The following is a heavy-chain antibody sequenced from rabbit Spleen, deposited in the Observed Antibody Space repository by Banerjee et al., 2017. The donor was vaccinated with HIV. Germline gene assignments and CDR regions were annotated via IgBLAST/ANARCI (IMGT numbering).Heavy chain of an antibody. CDR3: ARDAGTSFSTYGMDL. V-gene: IGHV1S45*01. D-gene: IGHD8-1*01. CDR2: IYAGTSGDT. CDR1: GFSLSNKAV. J-gene: IGHJ6*01. Sequence: QEQLVESGGGLVQPGGSPKLCCTAAGFSLSNKAVMCWFRQAPGKGLEWIACIYAGTSGDTYSATWAKGRFTLSKTSSTTVTLQMTSLTAADTATYFCARDAGTSFSTYGMDLWGPGTLVTVS.